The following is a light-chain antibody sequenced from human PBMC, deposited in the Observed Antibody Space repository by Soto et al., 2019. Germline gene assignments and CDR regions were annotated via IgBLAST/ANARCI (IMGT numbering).Light chain of an antibody. Sequence: DLQMTQSPSSLSASVGDRVTITCRASQTISNYLNWYQEKPGKAPKLLIYAASNLQSGVPSRFSGSGSGTDFTLTITNLQPEDFATYYCQKTYSTPFTFGPGTIVDVK. CDR3: QKTYSTPFT. CDR2: AAS. J-gene: IGKJ3*01. V-gene: IGKV1-39*01. CDR1: QTISNY.